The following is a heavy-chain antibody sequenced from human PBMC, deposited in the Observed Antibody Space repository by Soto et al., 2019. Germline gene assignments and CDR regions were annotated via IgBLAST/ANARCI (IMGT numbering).Heavy chain of an antibody. D-gene: IGHD3-22*01. V-gene: IGHV1-2*06. Sequence: ASVKISCKASGYTFTDYYVHWVRQAPGQGLEWMGRINPNSGGTKSAQKFRGRVTMTRDTSISTAYMELSRLRSDDTAVYYCARRKGDYYDSSSYHYYFDYWGQGTLVTVSS. J-gene: IGHJ4*02. CDR2: INPNSGGT. CDR1: GYTFTDYY. CDR3: ARRKGDYYDSSSYHYYFDY.